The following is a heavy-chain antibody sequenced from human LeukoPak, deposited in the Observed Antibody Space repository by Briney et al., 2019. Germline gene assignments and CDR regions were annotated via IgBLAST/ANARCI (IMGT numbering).Heavy chain of an antibody. CDR3: ARGRMAGTYVFDY. V-gene: IGHV1-69*13. CDR2: IIPIFGTA. J-gene: IGHJ4*02. CDR1: GDTFSSYA. Sequence: SVKVSCKASGDTFSSYAISWVRQAPGQGLEWMGGIIPIFGTANYAQKFQGRVTITADEPTSTAYMELSSLRSEDTAVYYCARGRMAGTYVFDYWGQGTLVTVSS. D-gene: IGHD6-19*01.